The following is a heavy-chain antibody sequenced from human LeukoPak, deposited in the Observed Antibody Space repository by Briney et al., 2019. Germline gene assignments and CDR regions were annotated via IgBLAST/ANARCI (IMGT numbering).Heavy chain of an antibody. Sequence: SETLSLTCTVSGGSISSSSYYWGWIRQPPGKGLEWIGEINHSGSTNYNPSLKSRVTISVDTSKNQFSLKLSSVTAADTAVYYCARKTSQKGAHYMDVWGKGTTVTISS. V-gene: IGHV4-39*07. CDR2: INHSGST. CDR1: GGSISSSSYY. D-gene: IGHD3-16*01. CDR3: ARKTSQKGAHYMDV. J-gene: IGHJ6*03.